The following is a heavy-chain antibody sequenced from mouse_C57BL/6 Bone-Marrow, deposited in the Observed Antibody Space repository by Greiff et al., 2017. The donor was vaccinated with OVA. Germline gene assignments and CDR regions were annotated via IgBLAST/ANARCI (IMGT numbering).Heavy chain of an antibody. V-gene: IGHV12-3*01. CDR1: GFPITSGYY. Sequence: VKVVESGPGLVKPSQSLFLTCSITGFPITSGYYWIWIRQSPGKPLEWMGYITHSGETFYNPSLQSPISITRETSKNQFFLQLNSVTTEDTAMYYCAGDKGYYSNYVFDYWGQGTTLTVSS. CDR3: AGDKGYYSNYVFDY. CDR2: ITHSGET. J-gene: IGHJ2*01. D-gene: IGHD2-5*01.